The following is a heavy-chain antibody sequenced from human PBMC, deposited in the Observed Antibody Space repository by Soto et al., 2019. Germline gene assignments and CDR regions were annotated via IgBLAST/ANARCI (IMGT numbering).Heavy chain of an antibody. D-gene: IGHD3-10*01. J-gene: IGHJ6*02. CDR1: GGTFSSYA. V-gene: IGHV1-69*01. CDR2: IIPIFGTA. Sequence: QVQLVQSGAEVKKPGSSVKVSCKASGGTFSSYAISWVRQAPGQGLEWMGGIIPIFGTANYAQKFQGRVTITVDESTSTAYMELSSLRSEDTAVYYCARDPMVRGVIIVGSYYYGMDVWGQGTTVTVSS. CDR3: ARDPMVRGVIIVGSYYYGMDV.